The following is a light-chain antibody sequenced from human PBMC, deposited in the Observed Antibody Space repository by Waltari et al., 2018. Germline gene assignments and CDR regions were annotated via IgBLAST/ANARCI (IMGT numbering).Light chain of an antibody. CDR3: SSYISSSTLEL. CDR1: SSAVGAYTY. CDR2: DVS. Sequence: QSALTQPASVSGSPGQSITISCTGTSSAVGAYTYVSCYQQHPGKAPKLIIFDVSNRPSGVSNRFSGSKSCNTASLTISGLQAEDEADYYCSSYISSSTLELFGGGTSLTVL. J-gene: IGLJ2*01. V-gene: IGLV2-14*03.